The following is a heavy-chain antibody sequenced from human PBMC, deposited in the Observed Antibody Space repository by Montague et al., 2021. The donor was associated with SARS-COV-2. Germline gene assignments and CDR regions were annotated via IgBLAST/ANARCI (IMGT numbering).Heavy chain of an antibody. CDR1: GGSISSGSYY. V-gene: IGHV4-61*02. J-gene: IGHJ3*02. CDR2: IYTSGST. Sequence: TLSLTCTVSGGSISSGSYYWSWIRQPAGKGLEWIGRIYTSGSTNYNPSLKSRVTISVDTSKNQFSLKLSSVTAADTAVYYCARVPPYYYDSSGYYSGAFHTRGQGEMGSASS. D-gene: IGHD3-22*01. CDR3: ARVPPYYYDSSGYYSGAFHT.